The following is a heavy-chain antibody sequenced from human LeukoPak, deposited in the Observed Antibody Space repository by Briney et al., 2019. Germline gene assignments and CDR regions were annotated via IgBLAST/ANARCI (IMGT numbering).Heavy chain of an antibody. CDR1: GGSISSYY. V-gene: IGHV4-59*01. D-gene: IGHD6-25*01. CDR2: IYYSGST. Sequence: SETLSLTCTVSGGSISSYYWSWIRQPPGKGLEWIGYIYYSGSTNYNPSLKRRVTISVDTSKNQFSLKLSSVTAADTAVDYCARSPAEAYFDYWGQGTLVTVSS. J-gene: IGHJ4*02. CDR3: ARSPAEAYFDY.